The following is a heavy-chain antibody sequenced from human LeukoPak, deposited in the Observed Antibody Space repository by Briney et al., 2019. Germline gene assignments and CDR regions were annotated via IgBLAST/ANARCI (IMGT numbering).Heavy chain of an antibody. CDR2: INPNSGGT. D-gene: IGHD2-15*01. CDR3: ARDFCSGGICYSRFDY. J-gene: IGHJ4*02. V-gene: IGHV1-2*02. Sequence: ASVKVSCKASGYTFTGYYMHWVRQAPGQGLEWMGWINPNSGGTNYAQKFQGRVTMTRDTSISTAYMELSRLRSDDTAVYYCARDFCSGGICYSRFDYWGQGTLVTVSS. CDR1: GYTFTGYY.